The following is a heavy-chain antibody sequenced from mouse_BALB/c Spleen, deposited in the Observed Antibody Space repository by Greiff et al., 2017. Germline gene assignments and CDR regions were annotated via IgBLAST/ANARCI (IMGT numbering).Heavy chain of an antibody. Sequence: VQLQQSGPSLVKPSQTLSLTCSVTGDSITSGYWNWIRKFPGNKLEYMGYISYSGSTYYNPSLKSRISITRDTSKNQYYLQLNSVTTEDTATYYCARLGGYGGLWYFDVWGAGTTVTVSS. CDR1: GDSITSGY. D-gene: IGHD2-2*01. CDR3: ARLGGYGGLWYFDV. CDR2: ISYSGST. V-gene: IGHV3-8*02. J-gene: IGHJ1*01.